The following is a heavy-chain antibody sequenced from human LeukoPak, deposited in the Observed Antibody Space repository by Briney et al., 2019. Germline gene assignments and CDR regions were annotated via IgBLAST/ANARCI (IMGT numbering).Heavy chain of an antibody. CDR3: ARTLNWAFDF. CDR1: GFTFSSFA. J-gene: IGHJ4*02. V-gene: IGHV3-30*04. Sequence: GGSLRLSCAASGFTFSSFATHWVRQAPGKGLEWVAVISYDGSNKYYADSVKGRFTISRDNAKNTLYLQMNSLRAEDTAVYYCARTLNWAFDFWGQGTLVTVSS. D-gene: IGHD7-27*01. CDR2: ISYDGSNK.